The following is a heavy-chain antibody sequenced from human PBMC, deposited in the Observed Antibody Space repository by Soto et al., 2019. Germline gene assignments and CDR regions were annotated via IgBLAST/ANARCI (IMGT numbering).Heavy chain of an antibody. J-gene: IGHJ3*01. V-gene: IGHV1-46*01. D-gene: IGHD3-22*01. CDR1: GYPFTSYY. CDR3: ARDLPNYYDSSGPSIDAFD. Sequence: ASVKVSCKASGYPFTSYYMHWVRQAPGQGLEWMGIINPNGGSARYAQKFQGRVTLTRDTSTSTVYMELSSLRSEDTAVYYCARDLPNYYDSSGPSIDAFD. CDR2: INPNGGSA.